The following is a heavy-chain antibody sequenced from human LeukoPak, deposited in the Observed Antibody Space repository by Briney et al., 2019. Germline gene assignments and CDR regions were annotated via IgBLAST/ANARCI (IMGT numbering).Heavy chain of an antibody. J-gene: IGHJ4*02. CDR3: ARSSWGSYYPLFDY. CDR1: GFSFSKYG. CDR2: IWYDGTNK. D-gene: IGHD3-10*01. Sequence: GGSLRLSCAASGFSFSKYGMHWVRQAPGKGLEWVAVIWYDGTNKYYADSVKGRFTISRDNSKNTLYLQMNSLRAEDTAVYYCARSSWGSYYPLFDYWGQGTLVTVSS. V-gene: IGHV3-33*01.